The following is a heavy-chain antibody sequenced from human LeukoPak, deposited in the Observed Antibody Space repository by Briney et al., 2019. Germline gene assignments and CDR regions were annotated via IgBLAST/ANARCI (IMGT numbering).Heavy chain of an antibody. CDR1: GGSISSGSYY. CDR2: IYTSGST. D-gene: IGHD5-24*01. Sequence: PSETLSLTCTVSGGSISSGSYYWSWIRQPAGKGLEWIGRIYTSGSTNYNPSLKSRVTISVDTSKNQFSLKLSSVTAADTAVYYCAREGEMATIDYWGQGTLVTVSP. CDR3: AREGEMATIDY. V-gene: IGHV4-61*02. J-gene: IGHJ4*02.